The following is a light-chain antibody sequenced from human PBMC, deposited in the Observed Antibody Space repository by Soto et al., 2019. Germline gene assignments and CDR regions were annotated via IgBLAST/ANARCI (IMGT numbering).Light chain of an antibody. CDR3: SSFTRSSTYV. J-gene: IGLJ1*01. CDR2: EVN. CDR1: SSDVGAYNF. Sequence: SALTHPASVSGSPGQSVTISCTGTSSDVGAYNFVSWYQQYPGKAPKVMIYEVNNRPSGVSNRFSGSKSGNTASLTISGLQAEDEADYYCSSFTRSSTYVFGSGTKVTVL. V-gene: IGLV2-14*01.